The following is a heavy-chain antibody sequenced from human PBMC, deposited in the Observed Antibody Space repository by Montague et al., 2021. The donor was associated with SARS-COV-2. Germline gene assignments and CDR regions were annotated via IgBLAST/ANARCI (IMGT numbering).Heavy chain of an antibody. J-gene: IGHJ4*02. CDR3: ARGMIRGVTTPFDY. CDR2: IYYSGTT. Sequence: SETLSLTCSDSSGSIISSGYYWGWIRQPPGEELEWIGNIYYSGTTYYNPSLQSRGTISVDTSKNHLSLRLSSVTAADTAVYFCARGMIRGVTTPFDYWGQGSQVTVSS. D-gene: IGHD3-10*01. CDR1: SGSIISSGYY. V-gene: IGHV4-39*02.